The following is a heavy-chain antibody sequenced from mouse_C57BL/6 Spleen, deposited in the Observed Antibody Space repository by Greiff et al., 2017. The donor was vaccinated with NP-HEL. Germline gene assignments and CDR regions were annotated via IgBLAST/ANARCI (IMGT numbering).Heavy chain of an antibody. CDR1: GFSLTSYG. J-gene: IGHJ4*01. D-gene: IGHD2-5*01. CDR2: IWSGGST. V-gene: IGHV2-2*01. CDR3: AKGDYYSKGDAMDY. Sequence: QVQLKESGPGLVQPSQSLSITCTVSGFSLTSYGVHWVRQSPGKGLEWLGVIWSGGSTAYNAAFISRLSISKDNSKTQVFFKMNSLQADDTAIYYCAKGDYYSKGDAMDYWGQGTSVTVSS.